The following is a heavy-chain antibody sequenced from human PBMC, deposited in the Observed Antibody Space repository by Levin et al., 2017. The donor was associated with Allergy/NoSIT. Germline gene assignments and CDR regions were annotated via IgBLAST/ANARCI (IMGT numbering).Heavy chain of an antibody. V-gene: IGHV3-33*01. D-gene: IGHD6-19*01. CDR1: GFTFSFYG. J-gene: IGHJ6*02. CDR3: ARLGIPVEGGDYYYGMDV. CDR2: IWNHGSRT. Sequence: PGESLKISCAASGFTFSFYGMHWVRQAPGKGLEWVTLIWNHGSRTDYADSVKGRFTTSRDNSKNMVYLQMSSLRAEDTAVYYCARLGIPVEGGDYYYGMDVWGQGTTVTVSS.